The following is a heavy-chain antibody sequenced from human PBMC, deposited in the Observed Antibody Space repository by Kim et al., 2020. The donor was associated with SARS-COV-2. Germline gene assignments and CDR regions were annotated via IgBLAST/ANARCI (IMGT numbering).Heavy chain of an antibody. V-gene: IGHV4-59*01. CDR1: GGSISSYY. D-gene: IGHD4-17*01. J-gene: IGHJ4*02. Sequence: SETLSLTCTVSGGSISSYYWSWIRQPPGKGLEWIGYIYYSGSTNYNPSLKSRVTISVNTSKNQFSLKLSSVTAADTAVYYCARTYGDYDAFDYWGRGTLVGVSS. CDR2: IYYSGST. CDR3: ARTYGDYDAFDY.